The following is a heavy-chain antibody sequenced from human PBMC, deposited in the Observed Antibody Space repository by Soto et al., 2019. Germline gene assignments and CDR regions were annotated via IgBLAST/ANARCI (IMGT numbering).Heavy chain of an antibody. CDR1: GFTFSSYE. CDR3: ASPPDY. Sequence: VQLVESGGGLVQPGGSLRLSCAASGFTFSSYEMNWVRQAPGKGLEWVAVISYDGTNKYYADSVKGRFAISTDNSKNTLFLQMNSLRAEDTAVYYCASPPDYWGQGTLVTVSS. V-gene: IGHV3-30*09. J-gene: IGHJ4*02. CDR2: ISYDGTNK.